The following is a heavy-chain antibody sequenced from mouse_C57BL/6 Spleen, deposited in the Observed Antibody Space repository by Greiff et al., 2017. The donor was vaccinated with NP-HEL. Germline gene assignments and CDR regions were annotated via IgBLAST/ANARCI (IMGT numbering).Heavy chain of an antibody. J-gene: IGHJ3*01. CDR3: GRGIYYYGPFAY. CDR1: GYTFTSYW. CDR2: INPSNGGT. V-gene: IGHV1-53*01. Sequence: QVQLQQPGTELVKPGASVKLSCKASGYTFTSYWMHWVKQRPGPGLEWIGNINPSNGGTKYNEKLKSKATLTVAKSSSTAYMQLSSLSSEDSAVYYCGRGIYYYGPFAYWGQGTLVTVSA. D-gene: IGHD1-1*01.